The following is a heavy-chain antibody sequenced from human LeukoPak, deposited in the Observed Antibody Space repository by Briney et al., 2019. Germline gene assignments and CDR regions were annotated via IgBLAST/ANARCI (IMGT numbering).Heavy chain of an antibody. Sequence: GSLRLSCAASGFTFSSYEMNWVRQAPGKGLEWVARLHPDGSERNYVGSVEGRFTVFGDNAKSSLFLQMHSLRVEDTAVYYCARGGYSFDYLGQGTLVTVSS. J-gene: IGHJ4*02. CDR3: ARGGYSFDY. CDR2: LHPDGSER. CDR1: GFTFSSYE. D-gene: IGHD5-12*01. V-gene: IGHV3-7*01.